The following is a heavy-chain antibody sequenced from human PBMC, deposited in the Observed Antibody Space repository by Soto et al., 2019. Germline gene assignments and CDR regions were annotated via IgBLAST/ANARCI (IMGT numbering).Heavy chain of an antibody. D-gene: IGHD3-16*01. V-gene: IGHV4-59*08. J-gene: IGHJ3*02. Sequence: SETLSLTCTVSGGSISSFYWSWIRQPPGKGLEWIGYIYYSGSTNYNPSLKSRVAISVDTSKNQFSLKLSSVTAADTAVYYCARRYGWAFDIWGQGTMVT. CDR2: IYYSGST. CDR3: ARRYGWAFDI. CDR1: GGSISSFY.